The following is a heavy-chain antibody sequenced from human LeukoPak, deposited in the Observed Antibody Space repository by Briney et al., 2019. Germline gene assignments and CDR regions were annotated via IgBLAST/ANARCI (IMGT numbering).Heavy chain of an antibody. J-gene: IGHJ6*03. CDR1: GYTFTSYG. D-gene: IGHD3-10*01. CDR3: ARYTSMVRGVKYYMDV. V-gene: IGHV1-18*01. CDR2: ISGYNGHT. Sequence: ASVKVSCKASGYTFTSYGISWVRQAPGQGLEWMGWISGYNGHTKYAQKFQGRVTMTTDTSTSTAYMELRSLRSDDTAVYYCARYTSMVRGVKYYMDVWGKGTTVTVSS.